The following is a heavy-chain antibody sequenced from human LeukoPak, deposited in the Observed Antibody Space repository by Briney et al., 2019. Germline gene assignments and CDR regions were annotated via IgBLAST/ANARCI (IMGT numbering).Heavy chain of an antibody. Sequence: GGSLRLSCAASGFTFISYAIHWVRQAPGKGLEWVAVISFHGTDSFYADSVKGRFTISRDNSKNTLYLQMSSLRADDTAVYYCAKEDRYYGSGSYYNGDYAFDIWGQGTMVTVSS. CDR2: ISFHGTDS. D-gene: IGHD3-10*01. J-gene: IGHJ3*02. CDR3: AKEDRYYGSGSYYNGDYAFDI. CDR1: GFTFISYA. V-gene: IGHV3-30*04.